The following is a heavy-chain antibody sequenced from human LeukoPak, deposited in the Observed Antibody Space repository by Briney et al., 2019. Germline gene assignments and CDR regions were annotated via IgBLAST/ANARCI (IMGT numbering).Heavy chain of an antibody. Sequence: GGSLRLSCAASGFAFSSYAMSWVRQAPGKGLEWVSAISGSGGSTYYADSVKGRFTISRDNSKNTLYLQMNSLSAEDTAVYYCAKELVYYGSGSDAFDIWGQGTMVTVSS. J-gene: IGHJ3*02. V-gene: IGHV3-23*01. CDR3: AKELVYYGSGSDAFDI. CDR2: ISGSGGST. CDR1: GFAFSSYA. D-gene: IGHD3-10*01.